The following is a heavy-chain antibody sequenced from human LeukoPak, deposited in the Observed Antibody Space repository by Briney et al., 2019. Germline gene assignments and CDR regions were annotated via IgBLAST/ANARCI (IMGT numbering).Heavy chain of an antibody. CDR2: INTNTGNP. CDR3: ARNYYDFWPYYFDY. J-gene: IGHJ4*02. D-gene: IGHD3-3*01. Sequence: GASVKVSCKASGYTFTSYAMNWVRQAPGQGLEWMGWINTNTGNPTYAQGFTGRFVFSLDTSVSTAYLQISSLKAEDTAVYYCARNYYDFWPYYFDYWGQGTLVTVSS. V-gene: IGHV7-4-1*02. CDR1: GYTFTSYA.